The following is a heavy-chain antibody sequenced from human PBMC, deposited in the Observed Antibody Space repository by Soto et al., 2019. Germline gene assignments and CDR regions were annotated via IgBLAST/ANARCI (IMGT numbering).Heavy chain of an antibody. CDR1: GFTFDDYA. CDR3: ANLPLYGAGFDC. J-gene: IGHJ4*02. CDR2: ISWNGATT. D-gene: IGHD3-10*01. Sequence: EVQLVESGGGLVQPGGSLRLSCAASGFTFDDYAIHWVRQAPGKGLEWVSGISWNGATTCYMTSVRGRFSISRDNTQNILYLQMNSLRSEDTAVYYCANLPLYGAGFDCWGQGTLVTVSS. V-gene: IGHV3-9*01.